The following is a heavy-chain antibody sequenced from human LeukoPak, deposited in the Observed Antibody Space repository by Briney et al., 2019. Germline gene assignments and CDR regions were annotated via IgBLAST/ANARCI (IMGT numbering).Heavy chain of an antibody. V-gene: IGHV3-23*01. J-gene: IGHJ4*02. Sequence: GGSLRLSCAASGFTFSSYAMSWVRRAPGKGLEWVSAISGSGGSTYYADSVKGRFTISRDNAKNLLYLQMNSLRAEDTAVYYCARDGSGRVPEMSAPDYWGQGTLVTVSS. D-gene: IGHD3-10*01. CDR2: ISGSGGST. CDR3: ARDGSGRVPEMSAPDY. CDR1: GFTFSSYA.